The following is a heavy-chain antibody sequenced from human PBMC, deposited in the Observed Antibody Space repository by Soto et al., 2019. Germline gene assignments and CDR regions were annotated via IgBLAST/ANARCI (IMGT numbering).Heavy chain of an antibody. D-gene: IGHD3-22*01. CDR3: ARRKGDYYDSSGYHYYFDY. J-gene: IGHJ4*02. Sequence: ASVKVSCKASGYTFTGYYVHWVRQAPGQGLEWMGWINPNSGGTKSAQKFQSRVTMTRDTSINTAYMELSRLRSDDTAVYYCARRKGDYYDSSGYHYYFDYWGQGTLVTVSS. V-gene: IGHV1-2*02. CDR2: INPNSGGT. CDR1: GYTFTGYY.